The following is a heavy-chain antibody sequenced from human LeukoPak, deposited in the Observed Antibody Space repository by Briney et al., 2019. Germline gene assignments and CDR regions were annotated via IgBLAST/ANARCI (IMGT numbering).Heavy chain of an antibody. J-gene: IGHJ4*02. D-gene: IGHD5-12*01. CDR2: IKSKTDGGTT. CDR1: GFTFSNAW. CDR3: TTEVRAWLRNSKYYFDY. V-gene: IGHV3-15*01. Sequence: PGGSLRLSCAASGFTFSNAWMSWVRQAPGKGLEWVGRIKSKTDGGTTDYAAPVKGRFTISRDDSKNTLYLQMNSLKTEDTAVYYCTTEVRAWLRNSKYYFDYWGQGTLVTVSS.